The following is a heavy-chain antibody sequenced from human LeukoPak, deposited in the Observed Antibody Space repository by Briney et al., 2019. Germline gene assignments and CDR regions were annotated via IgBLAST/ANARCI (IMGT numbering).Heavy chain of an antibody. V-gene: IGHV3-33*01. D-gene: IGHD5-18*01. J-gene: IGHJ5*02. CDR3: ARDRIIYSYKSGWFDP. CDR1: GFAFGDYA. Sequence: GGSLRLSCTASGFAFGDYAMSWFRQAPGKGLEWVAVIWYDGSNKYYADSVKGRFTISRDNSKNTLYLQMNSLRAEDTAVYYCARDRIIYSYKSGWFDPWGQGTPVTVSS. CDR2: IWYDGSNK.